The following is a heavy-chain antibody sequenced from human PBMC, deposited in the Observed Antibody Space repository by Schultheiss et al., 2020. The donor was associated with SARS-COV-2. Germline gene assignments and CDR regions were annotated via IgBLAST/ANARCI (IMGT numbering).Heavy chain of an antibody. D-gene: IGHD1-26*01. J-gene: IGHJ5*02. CDR2: INPNSGGT. CDR3: ARGQTGFSSSWSRIVGATSYWFDP. Sequence: ASVKVSCKASGYTFTGYYMHWVRQAPGQGLEWMGRINPNSGGTNYAQKFQGRVTITADESTSTAYMELSSLRSEDTAVYYCARGQTGFSSSWSRIVGATSYWFDPWGQGTLVTVSS. CDR1: GYTFTGYY. V-gene: IGHV1-2*06.